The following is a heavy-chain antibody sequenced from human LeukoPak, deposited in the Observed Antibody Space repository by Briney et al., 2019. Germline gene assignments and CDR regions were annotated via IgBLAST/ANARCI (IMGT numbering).Heavy chain of an antibody. CDR1: GFTFSSYW. V-gene: IGHV3-74*01. J-gene: IGHJ3*02. CDR3: AITTSMNYVGDAFHI. CDR2: INSDGSGT. D-gene: IGHD1-7*01. Sequence: GGSLRLSCAASGFTFSSYWFHWVRQAPGKGLEWVSRINSDGSGTYYADSVKGRFTISRDNAKSTLFLQMNSLRAEDTALYYCAITTSMNYVGDAFHIWGQGTMVTVSS.